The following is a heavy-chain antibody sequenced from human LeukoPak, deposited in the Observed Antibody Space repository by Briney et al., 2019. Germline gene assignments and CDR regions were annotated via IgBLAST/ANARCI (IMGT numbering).Heavy chain of an antibody. J-gene: IGHJ6*04. V-gene: IGHV3-7*01. CDR1: GFTFSSYW. Sequence: VGSLRLSCAASGFTFSSYWMSWVRQAPGKGLEWVANIKQDGSEKYYVDSVKGRFTISRDNAKNSLYLQMNSLRAEDTAVYYCAELGITMIGGVWGKGTTVTISS. D-gene: IGHD3-10*02. CDR3: AELGITMIGGV. CDR2: IKQDGSEK.